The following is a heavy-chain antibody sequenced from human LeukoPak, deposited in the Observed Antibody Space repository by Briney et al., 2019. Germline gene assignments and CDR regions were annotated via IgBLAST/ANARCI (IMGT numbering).Heavy chain of an antibody. CDR1: GGSFSGYY. V-gene: IGHV4-34*01. D-gene: IGHD2-2*01. CDR3: ARALVVPAATPPLDV. Sequence: SETLSLTCAVYGGSFSGYYWSWIRQPPGKGLEWIGEINHSGSTNYNPSLKSRVTISVDTSKNQFSLKLSSVTAADMAVYYCARALVVPAATPPLDVWGKGTTVTVSS. J-gene: IGHJ6*04. CDR2: INHSGST.